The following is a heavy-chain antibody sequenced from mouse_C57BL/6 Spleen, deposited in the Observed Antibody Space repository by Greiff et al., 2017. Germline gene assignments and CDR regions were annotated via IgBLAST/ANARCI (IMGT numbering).Heavy chain of an antibody. V-gene: IGHV1-53*01. D-gene: IGHD2-3*01. J-gene: IGHJ3*01. CDR2: INPSNGGT. CDR3: AREGDGLSWFAY. Sequence: QVHVKQPGTELVKPGASVKLSCKASGYTFTSYWMHWVKQRPGQGLEWIGNINPSNGGTNYNEKFKSKATLTVDKSSSTAYMQLSSLTSEDSAVDDCAREGDGLSWFAYWGQGTLVTVSA. CDR1: GYTFTSYW.